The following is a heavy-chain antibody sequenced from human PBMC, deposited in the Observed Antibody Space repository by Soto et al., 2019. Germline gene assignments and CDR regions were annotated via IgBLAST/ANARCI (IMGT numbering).Heavy chain of an antibody. V-gene: IGHV3-48*03. D-gene: IGHD3-3*01. CDR3: ARDGATIFGVVDYYYGMDV. CDR1: GFTFSSYE. CDR2: ISSSGSTI. Sequence: EVQLVESGGGLVQPGGSLRLSCAASGFTFSSYEMNWVRQAPGKGLEWVSYISSSGSTIYYADSVKGRFTISRDNAKNSLSLQMNSLRAEDTAVYYCARDGATIFGVVDYYYGMDVWGQGTTVTVSS. J-gene: IGHJ6*02.